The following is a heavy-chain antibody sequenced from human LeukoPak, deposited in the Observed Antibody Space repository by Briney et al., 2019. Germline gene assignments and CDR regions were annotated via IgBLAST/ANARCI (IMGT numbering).Heavy chain of an antibody. J-gene: IGHJ4*02. CDR1: GYTFTSCG. CDR2: ISAYNGNT. V-gene: IGHV1-18*01. CDR3: ARDLSSWYEGISDY. Sequence: ASVNVSCKASGYTFTSCGISWVRQAPGEGLVWMGWISAYNGNTNYAQKLQGRVTMTTDTSTSTAYMELRSLRSDDTAVYYCARDLSSWYEGISDYWGQGTLVTVSS. D-gene: IGHD6-13*01.